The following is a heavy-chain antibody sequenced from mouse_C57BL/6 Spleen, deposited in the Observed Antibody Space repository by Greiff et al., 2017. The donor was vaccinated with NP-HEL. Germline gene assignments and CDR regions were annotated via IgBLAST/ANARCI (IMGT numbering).Heavy chain of an antibody. J-gene: IGHJ4*01. Sequence: VQLQESGAELVKPGASVKISCKASGYAFSSYWMNWVKQRPGKGLEWIGQIYPGDGDTNYNGKFKGKATLTADKSSSTAYMQLSSLTSEDSAVYICERLGYDIRSRDYYAMDYWGQGTSVTVSS. CDR3: ERLGYDIRSRDYYAMDY. CDR1: GYAFSSYW. CDR2: IYPGDGDT. D-gene: IGHD2-2*01. V-gene: IGHV1-80*01.